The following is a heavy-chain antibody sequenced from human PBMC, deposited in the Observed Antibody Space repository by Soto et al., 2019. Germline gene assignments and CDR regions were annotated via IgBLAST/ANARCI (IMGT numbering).Heavy chain of an antibody. D-gene: IGHD5-12*01. Sequence: SETLSLTCTVSGDSLSRADYCWSWIRQAPGKGLEWIGYICYGGSTYHNPSLKSRTSMSVDTSKKQFSLTLTSVTAADTAVYYCATEESGLFDYWGQGRLVTVSS. CDR1: GDSLSRADYC. CDR3: ATEESGLFDY. CDR2: ICYGGST. V-gene: IGHV4-30-4*08. J-gene: IGHJ4*02.